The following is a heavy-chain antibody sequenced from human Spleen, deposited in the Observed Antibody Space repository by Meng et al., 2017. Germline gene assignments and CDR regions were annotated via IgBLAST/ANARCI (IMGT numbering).Heavy chain of an antibody. Sequence: QVQLQESGPGLVKPSGTLSPTCAVSGDSVSGSNWWSWVRQPPGKGLEWIGEIFHIGSTNYNPSLKTRVAISVDRSKNQFSLKLTSVTAADTAVYYCARVDRYSGTYFDYWGHGALVTV. CDR1: GDSVSGSNW. CDR3: ARVDRYSGTYFDY. CDR2: IFHIGST. J-gene: IGHJ4*01. D-gene: IGHD1-26*01. V-gene: IGHV4-4*02.